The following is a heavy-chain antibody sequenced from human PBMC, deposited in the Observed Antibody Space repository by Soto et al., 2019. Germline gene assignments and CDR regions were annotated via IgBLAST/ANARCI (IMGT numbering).Heavy chain of an antibody. V-gene: IGHV1-18*01. D-gene: IGHD2-2*01. CDR3: AGDSTHPFRIFNATSPLGMDY. CDR1: GYTFTSYG. J-gene: IGHJ6*02. Sequence: QVQLVQSGAEVKKPGASVKVSCKASGYTFTSYGISWVRQAPGQGLEWMGWISAYNGNTNYAQKLQGRVTMTTDTSASTAYMELRSLRSDDTAVYYCAGDSTHPFRIFNATSPLGMDYWGRGTTVTVSS. CDR2: ISAYNGNT.